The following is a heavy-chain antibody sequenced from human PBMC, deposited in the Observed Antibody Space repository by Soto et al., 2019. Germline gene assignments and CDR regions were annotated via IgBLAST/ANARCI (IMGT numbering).Heavy chain of an antibody. CDR2: ISDSGTT. J-gene: IGHJ5*02. V-gene: IGHV3-23*01. D-gene: IGHD2-2*01. CDR1: GFTFRTYA. Sequence: VQLLDSGGGLVQPGGSLRLCCAASGFTFRTYAMSWVRQAPGKGLEWVSTISDSGTTYYANSVKGRFTISRDNSRNTLDLQMNSLRVEDTAVYYCAKGGEGSCSRTSCLYFSDSWGQGTLVTVSS. CDR3: AKGGEGSCSRTSCLYFSDS.